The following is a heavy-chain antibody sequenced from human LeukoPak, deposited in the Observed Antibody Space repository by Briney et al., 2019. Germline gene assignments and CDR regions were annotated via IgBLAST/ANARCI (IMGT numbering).Heavy chain of an antibody. CDR2: IRYDGSNK. CDR3: YRVSMVWFDQ. J-gene: IGHJ5*02. Sequence: GGSPRLSCAASGFTFSSYGMHWVRQAPGKGLEWVAFIRYDGSNKYYVDSVKGRFTISRDNSKNTLSLQMSSLRAEDTAVYFGYRVSMVWFDQWGQGILVTVSS. V-gene: IGHV3-30*02. D-gene: IGHD3-16*02. CDR1: GFTFSSYG.